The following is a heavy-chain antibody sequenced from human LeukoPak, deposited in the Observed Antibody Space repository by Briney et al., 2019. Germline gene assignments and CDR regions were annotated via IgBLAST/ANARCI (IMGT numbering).Heavy chain of an antibody. V-gene: IGHV3-7*05. J-gene: IGHJ5*02. CDR2: IHKDGSEK. CDR1: GFTFRNYW. Sequence: GGSLRLSCVASGFTFRNYWMTWVRQAPGKGLAWVGNIHKDGSEKYFVASVRGRFTISRDNAKDSLYLQMSSLRAEDTAVYYCVRGSSGTVVRGVAWAWFDPWGQGTLVTVSS. D-gene: IGHD3-10*01. CDR3: VRGSSGTVVRGVAWAWFDP.